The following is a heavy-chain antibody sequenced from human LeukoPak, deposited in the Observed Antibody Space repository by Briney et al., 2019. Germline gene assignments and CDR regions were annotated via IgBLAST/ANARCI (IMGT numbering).Heavy chain of an antibody. J-gene: IGHJ4*02. D-gene: IGHD2-2*01. V-gene: IGHV3-7*04. CDR2: IKQDGSEK. CDR1: GFTFSTYW. Sequence: GGSLRLSCAASGFTFSTYWMNWVRQAPGKGLEWVANIKQDGSEKFYVDSVKGRFTISRDNAKNSLYLQMNSLRAEDTAVYYCAKDRDCSSTSCYVPFDSWGQGTLVTVSS. CDR3: AKDRDCSSTSCYVPFDS.